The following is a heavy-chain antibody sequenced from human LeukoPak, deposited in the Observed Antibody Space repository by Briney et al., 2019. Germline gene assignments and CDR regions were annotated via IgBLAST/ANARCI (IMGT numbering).Heavy chain of an antibody. CDR2: INPNSGGT. D-gene: IGHD7-27*01. Sequence: ASVKVSCKASGYTFTGYCIYWVRQAPGQGLKWMGWINPNSGGTNYAQKFQGRVTMTGDTSISTGYMELSRLRSDDTAEYYCASALTGDLHVEPFDYWGQGTLVTVSS. J-gene: IGHJ4*02. V-gene: IGHV1-2*02. CDR1: GYTFTGYC. CDR3: ASALTGDLHVEPFDY.